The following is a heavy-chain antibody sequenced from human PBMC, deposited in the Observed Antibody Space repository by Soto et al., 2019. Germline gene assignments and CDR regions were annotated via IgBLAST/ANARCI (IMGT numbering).Heavy chain of an antibody. Sequence: GGSLRLSCAAYGFIFRDYAMYWVRQAPGKGLEWVSVISGSDGTTFYADSVRGRVTSSRDNSRNMVYLQMISLRAEDTAVYYCAKVIGGSESYWGGSHYYYALDVWGQGTTVTVSS. V-gene: IGHV3-23*01. CDR2: ISGSDGTT. D-gene: IGHD3-10*01. CDR1: GFIFRDYA. J-gene: IGHJ6*02. CDR3: AKVIGGSESYWGGSHYYYALDV.